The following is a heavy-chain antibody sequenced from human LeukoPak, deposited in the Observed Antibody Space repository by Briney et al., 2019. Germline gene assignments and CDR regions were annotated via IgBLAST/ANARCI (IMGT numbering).Heavy chain of an antibody. CDR2: IYYSGST. V-gene: IGHV4-59*01. CDR1: GGSFSGYY. Sequence: PSETLSLTCAVYGGSFSGYYWSWIRQPPGKGLEWIGYIYYSGSTNYNPSLKSRVTISVDTSKNQFSLKLSSVTAADTAVYYCARVSPRRDGYNFMDYWGQGTLVIVSS. D-gene: IGHD5-24*01. CDR3: ARVSPRRDGYNFMDY. J-gene: IGHJ4*02.